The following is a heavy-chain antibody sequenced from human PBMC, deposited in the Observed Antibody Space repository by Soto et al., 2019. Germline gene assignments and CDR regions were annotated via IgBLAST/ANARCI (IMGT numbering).Heavy chain of an antibody. CDR3: ARHSPAREGFDY. CDR2: IYHSGST. V-gene: IGHV4-4*03. J-gene: IGHJ4*02. D-gene: IGHD1-26*01. Sequence: PPETLSLTCAVSGGSISSSNWWGWVRQPPGKGLEWIGEIYHSGSTNYNPSLKSRVTISVDKSKNQFSLKLSSVTAADTAVYYCARHSPAREGFDYWGQGTLVTVSS. CDR1: GGSISSSNW.